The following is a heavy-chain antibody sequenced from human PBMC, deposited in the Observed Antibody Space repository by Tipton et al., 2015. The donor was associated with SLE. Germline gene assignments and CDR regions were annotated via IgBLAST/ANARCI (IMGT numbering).Heavy chain of an antibody. D-gene: IGHD7-27*01. J-gene: IGHJ6*03. Sequence: TLSLTCDVDGGSFNGYHWIWIRQPPGKGLEWIGHINHSGSTNYNPSLKSRVTISLDTSKNQFSLILSSVTAADTAVYHCARGVLGYYDYYYMDVWDKGTTVTVSS. CDR1: GGSFNGYH. CDR3: ARGVLGYYDYYYMDV. V-gene: IGHV4-34*01. CDR2: INHSGST.